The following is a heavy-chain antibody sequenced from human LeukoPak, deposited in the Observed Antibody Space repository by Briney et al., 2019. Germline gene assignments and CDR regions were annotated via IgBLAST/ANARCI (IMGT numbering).Heavy chain of an antibody. D-gene: IGHD1-26*01. CDR1: GFTFSDYW. J-gene: IGHJ5*02. CDR3: ARGFFYLPRVGAKAWFDP. V-gene: IGHV3-7*01. CDR2: IRQDGGEK. Sequence: PGGSLRLSCAASGFTFSDYWMSWVRQAPGKGLEWVANIRQDGGEKYYVDSVKGRFTVSRDNAQNSIYLQMNSLTAEDTAVYYCARGFFYLPRVGAKAWFDPWGQGTLVTVSS.